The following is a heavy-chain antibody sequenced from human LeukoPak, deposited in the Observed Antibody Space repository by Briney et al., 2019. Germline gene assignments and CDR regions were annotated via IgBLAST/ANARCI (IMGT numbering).Heavy chain of an antibody. CDR3: ARRWLHRKGFDY. CDR2: ISSSTNTI. Sequence: GGSLRLSCAASGFTFSSYSMNWVRQAPGKGLEWVSYISSSTNTIYYADSVKGRFTISRDNAKNSLYLQMNSLRAEDTAVYYCARRWLHRKGFDYWGQGTLVTVSS. V-gene: IGHV3-48*04. D-gene: IGHD5-24*01. J-gene: IGHJ4*02. CDR1: GFTFSSYS.